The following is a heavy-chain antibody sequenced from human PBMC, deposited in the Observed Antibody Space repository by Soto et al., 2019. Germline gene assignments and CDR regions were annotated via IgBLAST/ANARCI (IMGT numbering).Heavy chain of an antibody. D-gene: IGHD3-22*01. J-gene: IGHJ6*02. CDR1: GFTFSSYA. CDR2: ISGSGGST. CDR3: AKDDSSGYYYGEDYYYYGTDV. Sequence: GGSLRLSCAASGFTFSSYAMSWVRQAPGKGLEWVSAISGSGGSTYYADSVKGRFTISRDNSKNTLYLQMNSLRAEDTAVYYCAKDDSSGYYYGEDYYYYGTDVWGQGTTVTVSS. V-gene: IGHV3-23*01.